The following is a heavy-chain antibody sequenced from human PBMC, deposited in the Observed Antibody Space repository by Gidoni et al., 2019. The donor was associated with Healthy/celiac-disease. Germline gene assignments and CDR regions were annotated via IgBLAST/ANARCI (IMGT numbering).Heavy chain of an antibody. J-gene: IGHJ4*02. Sequence: QVQLQESGPGLVKPSQTLSLTCTVSGGSIRSGGYYWSCIRQHPGKGLEWIGYIYYPGSTYYNPSLKSRVTISVDTSKNQFSLKLSSVTAADTAVYYCAREVSAYYYGSGSYEEWGQGTLVTVSS. V-gene: IGHV4-31*03. CDR1: GGSIRSGGYY. CDR2: IYYPGST. CDR3: AREVSAYYYGSGSYEE. D-gene: IGHD3-10*01.